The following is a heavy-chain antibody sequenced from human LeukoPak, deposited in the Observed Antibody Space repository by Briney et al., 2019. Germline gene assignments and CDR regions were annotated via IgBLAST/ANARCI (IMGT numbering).Heavy chain of an antibody. Sequence: PGGSLRLSCAASGFTFSSYGMHWVRQAPGKGLEWVAVIWYDGSNKYYADSVKGRFTISRDNSKNTLYLQMSSLRAEDSAVYYCARDPGKYGDIYYFDHWGQGTLVTVSS. V-gene: IGHV3-33*01. J-gene: IGHJ4*02. CDR1: GFTFSSYG. CDR3: ARDPGKYGDIYYFDH. D-gene: IGHD4-17*01. CDR2: IWYDGSNK.